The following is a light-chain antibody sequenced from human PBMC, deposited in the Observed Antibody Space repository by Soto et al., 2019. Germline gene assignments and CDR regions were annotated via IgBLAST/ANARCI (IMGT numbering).Light chain of an antibody. CDR2: GAS. J-gene: IGKJ5*01. CDR1: QSVSSSY. CDR3: QQYGSSHFT. V-gene: IGKV3-20*01. Sequence: EIVLTQSPGTLSLSPGERATLSCRASQSVSSSYLAWYQQKPGQAPRLLIYGASSRATGIPDRFSGSGSGADFTLTISRLEPEDFAVYYCQQYGSSHFTFGQGTRLENK.